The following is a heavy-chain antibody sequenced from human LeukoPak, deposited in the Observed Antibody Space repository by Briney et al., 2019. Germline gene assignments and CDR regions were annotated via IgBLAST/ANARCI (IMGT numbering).Heavy chain of an antibody. D-gene: IGHD3-22*01. CDR2: ISGSNGRT. V-gene: IGHV3-23*01. CDR1: GFTFSAHA. J-gene: IGHJ5*01. CDR3: AKDVLHDGSVYYANYLDS. Sequence: PGGSLTLSCAASGFTFSAHAMSWVRQPPGKGLEWVSAISGSNGRTHYADSLRGRFSISRDNSKNTLYLQMNSLRADDTAVYYCAKDVLHDGSVYYANYLDSWGRGTLVTVSS.